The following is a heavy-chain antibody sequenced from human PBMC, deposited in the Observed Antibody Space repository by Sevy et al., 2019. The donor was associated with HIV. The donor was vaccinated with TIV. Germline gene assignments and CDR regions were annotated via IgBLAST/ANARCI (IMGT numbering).Heavy chain of an antibody. D-gene: IGHD3-16*02. CDR1: GGSFSGYY. Sequence: SETLSLTCAVYGGSFSGYYWSWIRQPPGKGLEWIGEINHSGSTNYNPSLKSRVTISVDTSKNQFSLKLSSVTAADTAVYYCARSYYDYVWGSYRFDYWGLGTLVTVSS. CDR2: INHSGST. J-gene: IGHJ4*02. V-gene: IGHV4-34*01. CDR3: ARSYYDYVWGSYRFDY.